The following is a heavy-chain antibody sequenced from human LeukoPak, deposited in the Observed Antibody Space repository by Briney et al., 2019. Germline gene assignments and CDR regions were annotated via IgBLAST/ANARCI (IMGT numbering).Heavy chain of an antibody. Sequence: ASVKVSCKASGYTFTSYGISWVRQAPGQGLEWMGWTSAYNGNTNYAQKLQGRVTMTTDTSTSTAYMELRSLRSDDTAVYYCARDHYDFWSGPGDPSNDRYKFDYWGQGTLVTVSS. D-gene: IGHD3-3*01. CDR1: GYTFTSYG. CDR3: ARDHYDFWSGPGDPSNDRYKFDY. J-gene: IGHJ4*02. CDR2: TSAYNGNT. V-gene: IGHV1-18*01.